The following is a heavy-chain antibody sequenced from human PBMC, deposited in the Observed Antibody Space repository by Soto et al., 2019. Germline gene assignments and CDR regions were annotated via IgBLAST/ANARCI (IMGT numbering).Heavy chain of an antibody. V-gene: IGHV3-7*01. CDR3: ARDLSVGSGSYYTGPLGVIQH. Sequence: PGGSLRLSCAASGFTFSSYWMSWVRQAPGKGLEWVANIKQDGSEKYYVDSVKGRFTISRDNAKNSLYLQMNSLRAEDTAVYYCARDLSVGSGSYYTGPLGVIQHWGQGTLVTVSS. CDR2: IKQDGSEK. J-gene: IGHJ1*01. CDR1: GFTFSSYW. D-gene: IGHD3-10*01.